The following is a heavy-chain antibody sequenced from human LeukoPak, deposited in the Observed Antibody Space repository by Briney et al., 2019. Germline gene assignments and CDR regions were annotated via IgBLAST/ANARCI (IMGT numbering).Heavy chain of an antibody. CDR2: IKQDGSGK. V-gene: IGHV3-7*01. CDR3: ARGGCGGDCYPNWFDP. D-gene: IGHD2-21*02. Sequence: PGGSLRLSCAASGFTFSTYWMSWVRQAPGKGLEWVANIKQDGSGKYYVDSVKGRFTISRDNAKNSLYLQMNSLRAEDTAVYYCARGGCGGDCYPNWFDPWGQGTLVTVSS. J-gene: IGHJ5*02. CDR1: GFTFSTYW.